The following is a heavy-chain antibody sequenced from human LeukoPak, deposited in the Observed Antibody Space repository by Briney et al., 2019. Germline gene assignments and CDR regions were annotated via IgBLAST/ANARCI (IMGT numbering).Heavy chain of an antibody. J-gene: IGHJ5*02. V-gene: IGHV4-39*01. Sequence: SETLSLTCTVSGGSISSSSYYWGWIRQPPGKGLEWIGSIYYSGSTFYSPSLKSRFTISVDTSKNQLSLKLSSVTAADTAVYYCARCHALWFGENWFDPWGQGTLVTVSS. CDR1: GGSISSSSYY. CDR3: ARCHALWFGENWFDP. D-gene: IGHD3-10*01. CDR2: IYYSGST.